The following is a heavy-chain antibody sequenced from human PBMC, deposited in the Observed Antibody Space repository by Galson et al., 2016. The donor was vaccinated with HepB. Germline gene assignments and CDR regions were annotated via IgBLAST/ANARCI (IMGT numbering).Heavy chain of an antibody. Sequence: QSGAEVKKPGESLKISCKGSGYNFNSHWIGWVRQMPGKGLEWMGIIYPTDSDTRYSPSFQGQVTMSVDKSTSTVYLQWSSLKASDTATYYCARNGGDNFNYFYYIDVWGKWTAVTVSS. CDR1: GYNFNSHW. CDR2: IYPTDSDT. J-gene: IGHJ6*03. CDR3: ARNGGDNFNYFYYIDV. D-gene: IGHD5-24*01. V-gene: IGHV5-51*03.